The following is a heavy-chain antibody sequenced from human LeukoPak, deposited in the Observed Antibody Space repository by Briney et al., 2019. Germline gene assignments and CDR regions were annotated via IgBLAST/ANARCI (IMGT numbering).Heavy chain of an antibody. J-gene: IGHJ4*02. CDR1: GFTFSSYS. CDR2: ISSSSSYI. Sequence: GGSLRLSCAASGFTFSSYSMNWVRQAPGKGLEWVSSISSSSSYIYYADSVKGRFTISRDNAKNSLYLQMNSLKIEDTAVYYCTTDPGVRITMVWGDIIGFDYWGQGTLVTVSS. V-gene: IGHV3-21*03. CDR3: TTDPGVRITMVWGDIIGFDY. D-gene: IGHD3-10*01.